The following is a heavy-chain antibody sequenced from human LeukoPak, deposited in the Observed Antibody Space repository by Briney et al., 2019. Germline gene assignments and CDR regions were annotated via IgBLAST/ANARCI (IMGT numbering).Heavy chain of an antibody. CDR3: AKDIAPYSSGWYDFDY. D-gene: IGHD6-19*01. CDR1: GFTFSSYG. J-gene: IGHJ4*02. CDR2: ISWNSGSI. V-gene: IGHV3-9*01. Sequence: PGRSLRLSCAASGFTFSSYGMHWVRQAPGKDLEWVSGISWNSGSIGYADSVKGRFTISRDNAKNSLYLQMNSLRAEDTALYYCAKDIAPYSSGWYDFDYWGQGTLVTVSS.